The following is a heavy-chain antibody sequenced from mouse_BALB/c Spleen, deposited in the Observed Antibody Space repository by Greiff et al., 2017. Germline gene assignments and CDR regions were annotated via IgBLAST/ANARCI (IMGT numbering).Heavy chain of an antibody. CDR3: ARRDYYGSSYWYFDV. CDR1: GYAFTNYW. Sequence: VQLQQSGAELVRPGTSVKISCKASGYAFTNYWLGWVKQRPGHGLEWIGDIYPGSGNTYYNEKFKGKATLTADKSSSTAYMQLSSLTSEDSAVYFCARRDYYGSSYWYFDVWGAGTTVTVSS. CDR2: IYPGSGNT. D-gene: IGHD1-1*01. V-gene: IGHV1-63*01. J-gene: IGHJ1*01.